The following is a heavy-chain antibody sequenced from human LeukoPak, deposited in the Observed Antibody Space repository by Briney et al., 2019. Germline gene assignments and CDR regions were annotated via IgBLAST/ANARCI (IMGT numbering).Heavy chain of an antibody. V-gene: IGHV3-21*01. CDR1: GFTFSSYT. J-gene: IGHJ4*02. D-gene: IGHD6-19*01. Sequence: GGSLRLSCAASGFTFSSYTMNWVRQAPGKWLEWVSSITSSTSYIYYADSVKGRFTISRDNAKNSLYLQMNSLRAEDTAVYYRARDSPTIAVAVDYWRQGTLVTVSS. CDR2: ITSSTSYI. CDR3: ARDSPTIAVAVDY.